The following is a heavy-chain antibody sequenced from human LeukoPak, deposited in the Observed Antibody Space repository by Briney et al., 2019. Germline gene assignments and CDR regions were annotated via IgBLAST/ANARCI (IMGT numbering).Heavy chain of an antibody. CDR1: GGSFSGYY. CDR3: ARGPHGYSSSWYRPSYNWFDP. Sequence: SETLSLTCAVYGGSFSGYYWSWLRQPPGKGLEWIGEINHSGSTNYNPSLKSRVTISVDTSKNQFSLKLSSVTAADTAVYYCARGPHGYSSSWYRPSYNWFDPWGQGTLVTVSS. J-gene: IGHJ5*02. D-gene: IGHD6-13*01. V-gene: IGHV4-34*01. CDR2: INHSGST.